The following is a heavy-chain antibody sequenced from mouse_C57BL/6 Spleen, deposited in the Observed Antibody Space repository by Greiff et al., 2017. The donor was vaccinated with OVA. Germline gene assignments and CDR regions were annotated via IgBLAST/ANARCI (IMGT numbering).Heavy chain of an antibody. D-gene: IGHD1-1*01. V-gene: IGHV1-82*01. Sequence: VQLQQSGPELVKPGASVKISCKASGYAFSSSWMNWVKQRPGKGLEWIGRIYPGDGDTNYKGKFKGKATLTADKPSSTAYMQLSSLTSEDSAVYFCARITTVVAHFDYWGQGTTLTVSS. CDR3: ARITTVVAHFDY. CDR2: IYPGDGDT. J-gene: IGHJ2*01. CDR1: GYAFSSSW.